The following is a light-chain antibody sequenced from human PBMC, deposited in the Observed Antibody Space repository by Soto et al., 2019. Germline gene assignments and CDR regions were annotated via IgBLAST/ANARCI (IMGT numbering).Light chain of an antibody. Sequence: EIVMTQSPATLSVSPGERVTLSCRASQSVGSNLAWYQHKPGQAPRLLISGASTRATGIPARFSGTGSGTEFPLTIRSLQSEDFAVYYCQQYNNWPPWTFGQGTKVEIK. CDR2: GAS. CDR3: QQYNNWPPWT. CDR1: QSVGSN. V-gene: IGKV3-15*01. J-gene: IGKJ1*01.